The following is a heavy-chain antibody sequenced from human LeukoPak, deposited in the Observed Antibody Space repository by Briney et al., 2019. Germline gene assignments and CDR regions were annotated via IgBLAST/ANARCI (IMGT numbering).Heavy chain of an antibody. V-gene: IGHV3-74*01. Sequence: PGGSLRLSCAGSGFTLTSYWMFWVRQAPGKGLDWVSCINSDRSNTIYADSVKGRFTISRDNAKNTMYLEMSRLRADDTAVYYCSRGKIMGDDFDYWGQGTLVTVSS. CDR3: SRGKIMGDDFDY. CDR2: INSDRSNT. J-gene: IGHJ4*02. CDR1: GFTLTSYW. D-gene: IGHD2-21*02.